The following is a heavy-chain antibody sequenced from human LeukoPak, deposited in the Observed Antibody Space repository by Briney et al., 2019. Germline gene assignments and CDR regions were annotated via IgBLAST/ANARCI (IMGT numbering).Heavy chain of an antibody. CDR1: GFTFGDYS. CDR2: IRRKGYGGTT. J-gene: IGHJ6*04. D-gene: IGHD3-3*01. Sequence: GGSLRLSCTASGFTFGDYSLSWVRQAPEKGLEWVGFIRRKGYGGTTEYAPSVKGRFIISRDDSKSTAYLQMNSLKTEDTAVYYCTRDHDFWSGPFHVWGKGTTVTVSS. V-gene: IGHV3-49*04. CDR3: TRDHDFWSGPFHV.